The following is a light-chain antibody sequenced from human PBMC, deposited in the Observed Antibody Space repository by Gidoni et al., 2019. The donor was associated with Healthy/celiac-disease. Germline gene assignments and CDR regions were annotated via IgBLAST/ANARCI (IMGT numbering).Light chain of an antibody. V-gene: IGKV4-1*01. CDR3: QQYYSTPET. CDR1: QSVLYSPNNKDY. CDR2: WAS. Sequence: DIVMTQSPDSLPVSLGARATINCKSSQSVLYSPNNKDYLAWYQQKPGQPPKLLIYWASTRESGVPDRFSGSGSGTDFTLTISSLQAEDVAVYYCQQYYSTPETFGQGTKVEIK. J-gene: IGKJ1*01.